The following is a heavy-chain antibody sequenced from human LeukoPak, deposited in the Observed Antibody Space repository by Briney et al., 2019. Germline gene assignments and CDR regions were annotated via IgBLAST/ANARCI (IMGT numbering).Heavy chain of an antibody. V-gene: IGHV4-4*02. CDR3: ARTGDNYYGSGDFDY. Sequence: LSGTLSLTCAVSGGSISSSNWWSWARQPPGKGLEWIGEIYHSGSTNYNPSLKSRVTISVDKSKNQFSLKLSSVTAADTAVYYCARTGDNYYGSGDFDYWGQGTLVTVSS. CDR1: GGSISSSNW. CDR2: IYHSGST. J-gene: IGHJ4*02. D-gene: IGHD3-10*01.